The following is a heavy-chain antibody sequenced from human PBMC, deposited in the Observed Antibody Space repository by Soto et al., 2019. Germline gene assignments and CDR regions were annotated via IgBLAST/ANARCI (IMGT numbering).Heavy chain of an antibody. V-gene: IGHV1-18*01. J-gene: IGHJ4*02. Sequence: QVQLVQSGAEVKNPGASVKVSCKATGYNFRDYGVIWARQAPGQGLEWMGYVSPASGKTTYGQDLQGRVTLTTDTSTTTAYLELRSLRSDDTAVYYCAREIWSTSGPQNFFDDWGQGTLVTVSS. CDR2: VSPASGKT. D-gene: IGHD2-2*01. CDR3: AREIWSTSGPQNFFDD. CDR1: GYNFRDYG.